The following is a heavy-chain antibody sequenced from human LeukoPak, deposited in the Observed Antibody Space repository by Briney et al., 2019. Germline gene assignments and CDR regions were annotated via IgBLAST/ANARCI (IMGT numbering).Heavy chain of an antibody. CDR1: SFALTTYN. CDR2: VTAFNENT. J-gene: IGHJ6*03. V-gene: IGHV1-18*01. CDR3: ARDGIWFGELTYYYYMDV. Sequence: ASVKVSCKASSFALTTYNIVWLRRAPGQGLEWLGWVTAFNENTDYSRKVQGRVTMTRDRSTDTAYMELRSLRFDDTAVYYCARDGIWFGELTYYYYMDVWGKGTTVTISS. D-gene: IGHD3-10*01.